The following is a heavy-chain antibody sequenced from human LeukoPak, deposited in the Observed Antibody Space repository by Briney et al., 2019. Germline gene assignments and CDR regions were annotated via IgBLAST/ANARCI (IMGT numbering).Heavy chain of an antibody. CDR2: ISSSSSTI. Sequence: GGSLRLSCAASEFTFSSYWMTCVRQAPGKGLEWVSYISSSSSTIYYADSVKGRFTISRDNAKNSLYLQMNSLRDEDTAVYYCARDLLYYDILTGYPQFDATTGYGMDVWGQGTTVTVSS. J-gene: IGHJ6*02. CDR1: EFTFSSYW. V-gene: IGHV3-48*02. D-gene: IGHD3-9*01. CDR3: ARDLLYYDILTGYPQFDATTGYGMDV.